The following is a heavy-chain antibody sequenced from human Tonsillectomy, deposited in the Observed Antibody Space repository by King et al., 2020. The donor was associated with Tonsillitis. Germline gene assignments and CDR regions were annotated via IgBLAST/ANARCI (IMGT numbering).Heavy chain of an antibody. CDR1: GFTFSTYW. CDR3: ARAPPGNYYYYMDV. Sequence: EVQLVESGGGLVQPGGSLRLSCAASGFTFSTYWMHWVRQAPGKGLVWVSRINGDGSSTSYADSVKGRFTISRDNAKNTLYLQMNSPRAEDMAVYYCARAPPGNYYYYMDVWGKGTTVTVSS. D-gene: IGHD1-26*01. CDR2: INGDGSST. V-gene: IGHV3-74*01. J-gene: IGHJ6*03.